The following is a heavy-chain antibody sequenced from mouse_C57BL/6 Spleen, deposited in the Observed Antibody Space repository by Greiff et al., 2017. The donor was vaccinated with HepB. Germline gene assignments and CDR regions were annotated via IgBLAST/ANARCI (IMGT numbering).Heavy chain of an antibody. CDR2: ISSGSSTI. CDR3: ARPGNWNWYFDV. Sequence: EVQGVESGGGLVKPGGSLKLSCAASGFTFSDYGMHWVRQAPEKWLEWVAYISSGSSTIYYADTVKGRFTISRDNAKNTLFLQMTSLRSEDTAMYYCARPGNWNWYFDVWGTGTTVTVSS. D-gene: IGHD4-1*01. V-gene: IGHV5-17*01. CDR1: GFTFSDYG. J-gene: IGHJ1*03.